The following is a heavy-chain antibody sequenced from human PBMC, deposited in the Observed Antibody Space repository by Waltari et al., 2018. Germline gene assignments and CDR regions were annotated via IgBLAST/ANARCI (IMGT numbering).Heavy chain of an antibody. J-gene: IGHJ4*02. CDR3: AGGQRSSGWED. V-gene: IGHV3-33*01. CDR2: GCYYGSKK. D-gene: IGHD6-25*01. CDR1: GFTFRSYG. Sequence: QVQLVESGGGVVQPGRSLRLSCAASGFTFRSYGMQWVRQAPGKGEEWVGVGCYYGSKKYYADSVKGRFTTSRDNSKNTQYLQMNSLGAEDTAVDYCAGGQRSSGWEDWGQGTLVTVSS.